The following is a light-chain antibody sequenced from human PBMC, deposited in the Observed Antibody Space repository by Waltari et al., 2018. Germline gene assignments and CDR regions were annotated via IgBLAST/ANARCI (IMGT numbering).Light chain of an antibody. J-gene: IGKJ1*01. Sequence: EIVLTQSPGTLSLSLGERATLSCRASQSVGRALTWYQQKPGQAPRLLIYGASSRAPGIPDRFSGSGSGTDFSLTISRLEPDDFAVYFCQHDLRLPVTFGQGTTLEI. CDR3: QHDLRLPVT. CDR2: GAS. V-gene: IGKV3-20*01. CDR1: QSVGRA.